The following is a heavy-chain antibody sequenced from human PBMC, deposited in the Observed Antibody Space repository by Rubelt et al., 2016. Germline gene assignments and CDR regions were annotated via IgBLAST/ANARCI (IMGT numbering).Heavy chain of an antibody. D-gene: IGHD5-18*01. CDR3: ARLSIFEDTAMVMSDY. CDR2: IIPIFGTA. J-gene: IGHJ4*02. CDR1: GGTFSSYA. V-gene: IGHV1-69*01. Sequence: QVQLVQSGAEVKKPGSSVKVSCKASGGTFSSYAISWVRQAPGQGLEWMGGIIPIFGTANYAQKSQGRGTITGDESTSTAYMELSSLRSEDTAVYYCARLSIFEDTAMVMSDYWGQGTLVTVSS.